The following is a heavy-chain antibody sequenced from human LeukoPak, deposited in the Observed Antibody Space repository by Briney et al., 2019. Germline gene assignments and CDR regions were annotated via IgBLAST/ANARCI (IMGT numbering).Heavy chain of an antibody. CDR1: GGSISTISYY. J-gene: IGHJ4*02. CDR3: ARGYDSSGYSVLRFDY. CDR2: IYYTGST. V-gene: IGHV4-39*02. Sequence: SETLSLTCTVSGGSISTISYYWGWIRQPPGKGLEWIGSIYYTGSTYYNPSLKSRVTISVDTSNNHFSLKLSSVTAADTAVYYCARGYDSSGYSVLRFDYWGQGTLVTVSS. D-gene: IGHD3-22*01.